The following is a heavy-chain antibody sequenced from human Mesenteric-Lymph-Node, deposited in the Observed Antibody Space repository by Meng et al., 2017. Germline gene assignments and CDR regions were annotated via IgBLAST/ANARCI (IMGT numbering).Heavy chain of an antibody. J-gene: IGHJ3*02. CDR1: GFTLRNFG. CDR2: VSGSGDST. Sequence: GESLKISCAASGFTLRNFGMTWVRQVPGKGLEWLSAVSGSGDSTYYADSVKGRFTISRDNPKNTLFLQMNSLRAEDTALYYCARGHTGSYYRTFDIWGQGTMVTVSS. D-gene: IGHD1-26*01. CDR3: ARGHTGSYYRTFDI. V-gene: IGHV3-23*01.